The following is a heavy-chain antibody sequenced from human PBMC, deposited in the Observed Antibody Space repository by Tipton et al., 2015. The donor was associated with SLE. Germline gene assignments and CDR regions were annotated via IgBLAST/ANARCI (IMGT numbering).Heavy chain of an antibody. D-gene: IGHD5-24*01. J-gene: IGHJ2*01. CDR3: ARDGGDGYNHGYFDL. Sequence: GLVKPSETLSLTCTVSGGSISSYYWSWIRQPPGKGLEWIGYIYYSGSTNYNPSLKSRVTISVDTSKNQFSLKLSSVTAADTAVYYCARDGGDGYNHGYFDLWGRGTLVTVSS. CDR2: IYYSGST. CDR1: GGSISSYY. V-gene: IGHV4-59*01.